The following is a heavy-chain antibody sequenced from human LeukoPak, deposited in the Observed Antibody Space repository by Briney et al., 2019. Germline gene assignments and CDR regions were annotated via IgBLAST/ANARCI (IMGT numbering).Heavy chain of an antibody. CDR2: ISAYNGNT. D-gene: IGHD4-23*01. CDR3: ARVGADGGNPDGYYCYYYMDV. V-gene: IGHV1-18*01. Sequence: ASVKVSCKASGYTFTSYGISWVRQAPGQGLEWMGWISAYNGNTNYAQKLQGRVTMTTDTSTSTAYMELRSLRSDDTAVYYCARVGADGGNPDGYYCYYYMDVWGKGTTVTVSS. J-gene: IGHJ6*03. CDR1: GYTFTSYG.